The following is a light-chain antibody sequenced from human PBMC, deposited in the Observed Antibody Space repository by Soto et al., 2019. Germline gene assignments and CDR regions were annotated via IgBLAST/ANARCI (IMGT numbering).Light chain of an antibody. CDR2: DVS. Sequence: QSVLTQPASVSGSPGQSITISCTGTSSDVGAYNYVSWYQQHPGKAPKLMIYDVSIRPSGVSNRFSGSKSGNTASLTISGLQAEDEADYYCSSYTTSTPLVLFGGGTQLTVL. J-gene: IGLJ2*01. V-gene: IGLV2-14*01. CDR3: SSYTTSTPLVL. CDR1: SSDVGAYNY.